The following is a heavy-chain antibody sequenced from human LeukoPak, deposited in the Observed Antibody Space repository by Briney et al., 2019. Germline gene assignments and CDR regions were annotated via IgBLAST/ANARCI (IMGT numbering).Heavy chain of an antibody. CDR1: GFTFSSYA. CDR3: AKDLYSYDNSGFDY. V-gene: IGHV3-23*01. CDR2: ITTIGGRSGTT. D-gene: IGHD3-22*01. Sequence: PGGSLRLSCAASGFTFSSYAMSWVRQAPGEGLEWVSTITTIGGRSGTTYYADSVKGRFNISRDNSKNTLYLQMNSLRVEDTAIYYCAKDLYSYDNSGFDYWGQGTLVTVSS. J-gene: IGHJ4*02.